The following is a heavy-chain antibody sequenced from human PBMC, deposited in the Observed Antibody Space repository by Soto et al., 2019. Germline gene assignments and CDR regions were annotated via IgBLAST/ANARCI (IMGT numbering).Heavy chain of an antibody. D-gene: IGHD6-13*01. CDR1: GGSISSYY. CDR3: ARDTTIAAAGRNYYYGMDV. J-gene: IGHJ6*02. Sequence: SETLSLTCTVSGGSISSYYWSWIRQPPGKGLEWIGYIYYSGSTTYNPSLKSRFTISVDTSKNQFSLKLSSVTAADTAVYYCARDTTIAAAGRNYYYGMDVWGQGTTVTVSS. CDR2: IYYSGST. V-gene: IGHV4-59*01.